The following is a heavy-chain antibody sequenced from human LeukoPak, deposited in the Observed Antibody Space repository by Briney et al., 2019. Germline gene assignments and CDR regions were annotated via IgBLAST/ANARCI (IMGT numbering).Heavy chain of an antibody. CDR3: AKCYYDSSGYYFGAFDI. Sequence: GGSLRLSCAASGFTFSSYAMSWVRQAPGKGLEWVSAISGSGGSTYYADSVKGRFTISRDNSKNTLYLQMNSLRAEDTAVYYCAKCYYDSSGYYFGAFDIWGRGTMVTVSS. V-gene: IGHV3-23*01. CDR1: GFTFSSYA. D-gene: IGHD3-22*01. J-gene: IGHJ3*02. CDR2: ISGSGGST.